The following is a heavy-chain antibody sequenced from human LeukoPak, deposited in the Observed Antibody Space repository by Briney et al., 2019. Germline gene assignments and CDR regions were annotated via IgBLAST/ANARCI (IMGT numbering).Heavy chain of an antibody. Sequence: ASVKVSCKASGYTFTGYYMHWVRQAPGQGLEWMGWINPNSGGTNYAQKFQGRVTMTRDTSISTAYMELSRLRSDDTAVYYCARGSGGRAYCSSTSCYGPYYYYYMDVWGKGTTVTISS. J-gene: IGHJ6*03. CDR3: ARGSGGRAYCSSTSCYGPYYYYYMDV. D-gene: IGHD2-2*01. CDR2: INPNSGGT. V-gene: IGHV1-2*02. CDR1: GYTFTGYY.